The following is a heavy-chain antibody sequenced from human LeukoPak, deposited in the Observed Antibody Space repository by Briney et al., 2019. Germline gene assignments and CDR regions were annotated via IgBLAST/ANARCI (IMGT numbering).Heavy chain of an antibody. J-gene: IGHJ3*02. V-gene: IGHV1-46*01. CDR2: INPSGGST. Sequence: ASVKVSCKASGYSFTSYHMHWVRQAPGQGLEWMGKINPSGGSTNYAQKFQGRVTITADKSTSTAYMELSSLRSEDTAVYYCARINWDRYDAFDIWGQGTMVTVSS. D-gene: IGHD1-26*01. CDR1: GYSFTSYH. CDR3: ARINWDRYDAFDI.